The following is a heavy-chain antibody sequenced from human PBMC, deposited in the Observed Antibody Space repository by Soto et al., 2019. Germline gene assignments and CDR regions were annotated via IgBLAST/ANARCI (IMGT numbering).Heavy chain of an antibody. CDR3: ARERGSKSLDV. D-gene: IGHD2-15*01. Sequence: GGSLRLSCAVSGFTFSNYWMTWVRQAQGKGLEWVANIRQDGSENAYVGSVKGRFTISRDNAKNSLYLQMNSLRVEDTAVYYCARERGSKSLDVWGQGTTVTVSS. CDR1: GFTFSNYW. V-gene: IGHV3-7*03. CDR2: IRQDGSEN. J-gene: IGHJ6*02.